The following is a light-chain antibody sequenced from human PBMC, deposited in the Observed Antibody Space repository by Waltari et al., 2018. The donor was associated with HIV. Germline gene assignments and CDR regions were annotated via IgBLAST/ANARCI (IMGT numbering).Light chain of an antibody. CDR2: GAS. CDR1: QTVSTK. V-gene: IGKV3-15*01. CDR3: QQYNNWPPNT. J-gene: IGKJ2*01. Sequence: VMTQSPATLSVSPGERVPLSCRASQTVSTKFAWYQQQPGQAPRLLIYGASTRAPGLPARFSGSGSGTEFTLTISNLQSEDSAVYYCQQYNNWPPNTFGQGTKLEIK.